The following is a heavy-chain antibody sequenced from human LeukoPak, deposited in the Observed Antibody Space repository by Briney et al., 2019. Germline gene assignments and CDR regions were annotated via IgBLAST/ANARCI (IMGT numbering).Heavy chain of an antibody. CDR2: ISGSGGST. D-gene: IGHD2-2*01. Sequence: GGSLRLSCAASGFTFSSYAMSWVRQAPGKGLEWVSAISGSGGSTYYADSVKGRFTISRDNSKNMLFLQMNSLRPEDTAVYYCARGVYALGYWGQGTLVIVSS. V-gene: IGHV3-23*01. J-gene: IGHJ4*02. CDR1: GFTFSSYA. CDR3: ARGVYALGY.